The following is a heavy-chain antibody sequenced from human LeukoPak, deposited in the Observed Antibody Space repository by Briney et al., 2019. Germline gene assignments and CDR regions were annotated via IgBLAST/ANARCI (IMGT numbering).Heavy chain of an antibody. V-gene: IGHV3-23*01. D-gene: IGHD2-15*01. CDR1: GFTFSSYA. J-gene: IGHJ4*02. CDR2: ISGSGGST. CDR3: AKASPSGDIVVVVAATLVY. Sequence: GGSLRLSCAASGFTFSSYAMSWVRQAPGKGLEWVSAISGSGGSTYYADSVKGRFTISRDNSKNTLYLQMNSLRAEDTAVYYCAKASPSGDIVVVVAATLVYWGQGTLVTVSS.